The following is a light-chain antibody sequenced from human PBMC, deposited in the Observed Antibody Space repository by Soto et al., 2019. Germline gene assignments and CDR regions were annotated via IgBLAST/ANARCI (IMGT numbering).Light chain of an antibody. CDR2: KTS. CDR3: QQYDTYSRT. CDR1: QSINNW. Sequence: DIPMTQSPSTLSASVGDRVTITCRASQSINNWLAWYQQKPGKAPHLLIFKTSTLESGVPSRFSGSGSGTEFTLTISGLQPDDFATYYCQQYDTYSRTFGQGTKVEIK. J-gene: IGKJ1*01. V-gene: IGKV1-5*03.